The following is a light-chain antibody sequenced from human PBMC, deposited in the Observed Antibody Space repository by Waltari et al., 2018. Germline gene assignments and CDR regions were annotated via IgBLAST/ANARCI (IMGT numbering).Light chain of an antibody. CDR1: RNINNY. V-gene: IGKV1-39*01. CDR3: QQSYSTLR. Sequence: DIQMTQSPSSVSASVGERVTISCLASRNINNYLNWYQQKPGKAPNLLIYDASSLQSGVPSRFSGSGSGTEFTLIISGLQPEDFATYYCQQSYSTLRFGQGTKVEI. CDR2: DAS. J-gene: IGKJ2*03.